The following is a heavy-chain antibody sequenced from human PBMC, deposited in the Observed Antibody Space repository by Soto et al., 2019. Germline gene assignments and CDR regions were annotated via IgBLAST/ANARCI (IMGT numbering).Heavy chain of an antibody. CDR3: ASLQFTQNYYYYGMDV. V-gene: IGHV4-31*03. Sequence: SETLSLTCTVSGGSISSGGYYWSWIRQHPGKGLEWIGYIYYSGSTYYNPSLKSRVTISVDTSKNQFSLKLSSVTAADTAVYYCASLQFTQNYYYYGMDVWGQGTTVTVSS. J-gene: IGHJ6*02. CDR1: GGSISSGGYY. CDR2: IYYSGST. D-gene: IGHD3-16*01.